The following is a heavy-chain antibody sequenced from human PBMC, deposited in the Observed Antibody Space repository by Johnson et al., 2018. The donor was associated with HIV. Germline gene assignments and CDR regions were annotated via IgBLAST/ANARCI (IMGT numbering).Heavy chain of an antibody. V-gene: IGHV3-30*04. CDR1: GFTFSSYA. CDR2: ISYDGSNK. D-gene: IGHD3-3*01. J-gene: IGHJ3*02. Sequence: QMQLVESGGGVVQPGRSLRLSCAASGFTFSSYAMHWVRQAPGKGLEWVAVISYDGSNKYYADSVKGRFTISRDNSKNTLYLQMNSLRAEDTAVYYCVRDPVWCDPDAFDIWGQGTMVTVSS. CDR3: VRDPVWCDPDAFDI.